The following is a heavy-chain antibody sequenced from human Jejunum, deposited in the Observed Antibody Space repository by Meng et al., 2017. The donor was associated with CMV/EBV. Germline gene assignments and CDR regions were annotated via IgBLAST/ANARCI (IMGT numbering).Heavy chain of an antibody. V-gene: IGHV4-39*07. Sequence: SGGSIAASGCDWDWIRQSPGKGLEWIGNIFYRGYTAYNPSLKSRVAMSMDTSKNQVFLSLDSVTAADTAIYYCARDNVSTSTSRLDSWGQGILVTVSS. CDR1: GGSIAASGCD. CDR2: IFYRGYT. D-gene: IGHD3-16*01. CDR3: ARDNVSTSTSRLDS. J-gene: IGHJ5*01.